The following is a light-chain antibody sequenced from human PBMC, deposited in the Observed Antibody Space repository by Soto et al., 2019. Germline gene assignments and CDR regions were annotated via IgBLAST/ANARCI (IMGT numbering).Light chain of an antibody. V-gene: IGKV2-28*01. CDR2: LGS. CDR1: QSLLHSNGYNY. J-gene: IGKJ4*01. CDR3: MQALQTPLT. Sequence: DIVMTQSPLSLPVTPGEPASISCRSSQSLLHSNGYNYLDWYLQKPGQSPQLLIYLGSNRASGVPYRFSGSGSGTDFKLKISRVEAEDVGVYYCMQALQTPLTFGGGTKVEIK.